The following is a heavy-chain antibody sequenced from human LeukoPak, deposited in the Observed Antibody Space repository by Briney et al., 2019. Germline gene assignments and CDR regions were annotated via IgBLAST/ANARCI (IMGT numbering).Heavy chain of an antibody. CDR1: GYIFTNSW. CDR3: ARHCQEDGSGAFDI. D-gene: IGHD3-10*01. J-gene: IGHJ3*02. CDR2: IYPADSDT. V-gene: IGHV5-51*01. Sequence: GASLQISCKVSGYIFTNSWLGWVRPLPGKGLEGMGIIYPADSDTIYSPSFQGQVIISADKSISTAYLQWSSLKASDTAMYYCARHCQEDGSGAFDIWGQGTMVTVSS.